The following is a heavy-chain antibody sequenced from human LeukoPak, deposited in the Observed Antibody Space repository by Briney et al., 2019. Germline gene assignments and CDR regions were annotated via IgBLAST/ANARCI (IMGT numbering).Heavy chain of an antibody. CDR2: ISFDGSNK. Sequence: GGSLRLSCAASGFTFSSYGMHWVRQALGKGLEWVAVISFDGSNKYYADFVKGRLTISRDNSKNTLYLQMSSLKIEDTALYYCATRGGVGAFDIWGQGTMVSASS. J-gene: IGHJ3*02. D-gene: IGHD3-10*01. V-gene: IGHV3-30*03. CDR3: ATRGGVGAFDI. CDR1: GFTFSSYG.